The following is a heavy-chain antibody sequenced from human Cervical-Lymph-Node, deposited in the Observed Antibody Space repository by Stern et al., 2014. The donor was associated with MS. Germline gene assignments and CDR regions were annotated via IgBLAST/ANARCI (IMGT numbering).Heavy chain of an antibody. D-gene: IGHD4-17*01. CDR3: ARDYGDYAFDY. CDR2: IYPGDSDT. V-gene: IGHV5-51*01. J-gene: IGHJ4*02. CDR1: GYSFTANW. Sequence: EVQLVESGAEVKKPGESLKISCKGSGYSFTANWIAWVRQMPGKGLELMGIIYPGDSDTRYSPSFQGQVTISADKSISPASLQWSSLKASDTAMYYCARDYGDYAFDYWGQGTLVTVSS.